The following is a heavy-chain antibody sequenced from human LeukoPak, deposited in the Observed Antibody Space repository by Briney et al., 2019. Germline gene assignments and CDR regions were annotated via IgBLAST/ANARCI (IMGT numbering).Heavy chain of an antibody. D-gene: IGHD3-22*01. CDR3: AKGVTMIVVRGAFDI. V-gene: IGHV3-9*01. J-gene: IGHJ3*02. CDR2: ISWNSGSI. CDR1: GFTFDDYA. Sequence: PGRSLRLSCAASGFTFDDYAMHWVRQAPGKGLEWVSGISWNSGSIGYADSVKGRFTISRDNAKSSLYLQMNSLRAEDTALYYCAKGVTMIVVRGAFDIWGQGTMVTVSS.